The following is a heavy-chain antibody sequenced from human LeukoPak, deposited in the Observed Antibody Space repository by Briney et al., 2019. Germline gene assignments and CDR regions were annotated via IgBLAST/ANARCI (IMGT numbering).Heavy chain of an antibody. J-gene: IGHJ4*02. Sequence: GGSLRLSCAASGFTFSSYSMNWVRQAPGKGLEWVSSISSSSSYIYYGDSVKGRFTISRDNAKNSLYLQMNSLRAEDTAVYFCARDHVTIFGVVTSDYWGQGTLVTVSS. CDR1: GFTFSSYS. CDR3: ARDHVTIFGVVTSDY. V-gene: IGHV3-21*01. D-gene: IGHD3-3*01. CDR2: ISSSSSYI.